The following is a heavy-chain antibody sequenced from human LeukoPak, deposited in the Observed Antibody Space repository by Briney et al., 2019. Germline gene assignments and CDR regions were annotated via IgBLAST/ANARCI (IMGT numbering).Heavy chain of an antibody. CDR3: ARADCSSTSCFQFDY. CDR1: GFTFSSYW. V-gene: IGHV3-7*03. D-gene: IGHD2-2*01. CDR2: IKQDGSEK. J-gene: IGHJ4*02. Sequence: GGSLRLSCAASGFTFSSYWMSWVRQAPGKGLEWVANIKQDGSEKYYVDSVEGRFTISRDNAKNSLYLQMNSLRAEDTAVYYCARADCSSTSCFQFDYWGQGTLVTVSS.